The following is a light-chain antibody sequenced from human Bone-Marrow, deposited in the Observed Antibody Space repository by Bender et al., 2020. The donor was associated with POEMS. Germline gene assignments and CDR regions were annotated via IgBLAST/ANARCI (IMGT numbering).Light chain of an antibody. V-gene: IGLV2-23*01. CDR2: EGS. Sequence: QSALTQPASVSGSPGQSITISCSGTSSDVGSYNHVSWYQQHPGKAPKVLIYEGSDRPSGVSNLLPRSKSGNTASLTISGVQAGDEAQYHCCAYAGSSTYVFGGGTQLPVL. CDR1: SSDVGSYNH. J-gene: IGLJ3*02. CDR3: CAYAGSSTYV.